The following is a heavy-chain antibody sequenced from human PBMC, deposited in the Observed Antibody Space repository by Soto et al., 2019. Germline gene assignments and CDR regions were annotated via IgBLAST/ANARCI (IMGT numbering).Heavy chain of an antibody. CDR3: AREKNYDFWSGSPIYGMDV. CDR1: GFTFSSYA. D-gene: IGHD3-3*01. CDR2: ISYDGSNK. V-gene: IGHV3-30-3*01. Sequence: QVQLVESGGGVVQPGRSLRLSCAASGFTFSSYAMHWVRQAPGKGLEWVAVISYDGSNKYYADSVKGRFTISRDNSKNTLYLQMNSLRAEDTAVYYCAREKNYDFWSGSPIYGMDVWGQGTTVTVSS. J-gene: IGHJ6*02.